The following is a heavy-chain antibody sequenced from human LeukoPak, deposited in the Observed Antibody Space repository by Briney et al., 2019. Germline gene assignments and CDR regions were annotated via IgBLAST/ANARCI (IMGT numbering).Heavy chain of an antibody. V-gene: IGHV4-34*01. J-gene: IGHJ4*02. CDR3: ARGEVVRGVQYRR. CDR2: INHSGST. D-gene: IGHD3-10*01. CDR1: GGSFSGYY. Sequence: SETLSLTCAVYGGSFSGYYWSWIRQPPGKGLEWIGEINHSGSTNYNPSLKSRVTISVDTSKNQFSLKLSSVTAADTAVYYCARGEVVRGVQYRRRGQGTLVTVSS.